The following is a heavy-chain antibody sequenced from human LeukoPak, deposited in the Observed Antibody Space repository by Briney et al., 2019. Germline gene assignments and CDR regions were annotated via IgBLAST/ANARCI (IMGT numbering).Heavy chain of an antibody. J-gene: IGHJ1*01. D-gene: IGHD4-17*01. V-gene: IGHV1-69*13. CDR1: GGTFSSYA. CDR2: IIPIFGTA. Sequence: GASVKVSCKASGGTFSSYAISWVRQAPGQGLEWMGGIIPIFGTANYAQKFQGRVTITADESTSTAYMELSSLRSEDTAVYYCASFRPATVTSLVYFQHWGQGTLVTVSS. CDR3: ASFRPATVTSLVYFQH.